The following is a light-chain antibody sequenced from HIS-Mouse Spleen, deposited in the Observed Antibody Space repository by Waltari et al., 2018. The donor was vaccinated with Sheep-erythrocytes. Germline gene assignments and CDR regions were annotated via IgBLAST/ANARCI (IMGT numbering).Light chain of an antibody. CDR3: CSYAGSYNHV. Sequence: QSALTQPRSVSGSPGQSVTISSTGTSSDVGGYNYFSWYQQHPGNAPKLMIYDVSKRPSGVPDRFSGSKSGNTASLTISGLQAEDEADYYCCSYAGSYNHVFATGTKVTVL. CDR1: SSDVGGYNY. CDR2: DVS. J-gene: IGLJ1*01. V-gene: IGLV2-11*01.